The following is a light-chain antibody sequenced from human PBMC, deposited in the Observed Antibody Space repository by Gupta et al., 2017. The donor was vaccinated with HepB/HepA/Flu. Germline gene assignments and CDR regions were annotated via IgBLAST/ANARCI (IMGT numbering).Light chain of an antibody. CDR3: QQENNCPRT. CDR2: AAS. J-gene: IGKJ1*01. V-gene: IGKV1-5*01. CDR1: QSISNW. Sequence: DSRMTQSPSSLSASVGDRVTITRRASQSISNWLAWYQRKPGEAPKLLIYAASKLQNGMPSRFSGSSSGTEFTLTISSLQPDDFATYHCQQENNCPRTFGQGTKVEIK.